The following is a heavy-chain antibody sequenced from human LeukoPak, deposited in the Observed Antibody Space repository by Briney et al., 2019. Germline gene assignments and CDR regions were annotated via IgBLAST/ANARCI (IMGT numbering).Heavy chain of an antibody. CDR3: ARVLLESYDSNGYADY. CDR1: GASISSGDYY. V-gene: IGHV4-30-4*01. J-gene: IGHJ4*02. D-gene: IGHD3-22*01. Sequence: SETLSLTCTVSGASISSGDYYWGWIRQPPGRGLEWIGYIYFNGNTYYNPSLTSRIIMSVDTSKIQFSLSLSSVTAADTAVYYCARVLLESYDSNGYADYWGQGILVTVSS. CDR2: IYFNGNT.